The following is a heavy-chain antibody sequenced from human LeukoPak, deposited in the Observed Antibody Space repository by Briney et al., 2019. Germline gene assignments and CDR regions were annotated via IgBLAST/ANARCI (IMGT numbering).Heavy chain of an antibody. J-gene: IGHJ4*02. V-gene: IGHV3-23*01. Sequence: GGSLRLSCAASGFTFSSYAMSWVRQAPGKGLEWVSAISGSGGSTYYADPVKGRFTISRDNSKNTLYLQMNSLGAEDTAVYYCAKDHIYCSGGSCYLDYWGQGTLVTVSS. D-gene: IGHD2-15*01. CDR1: GFTFSSYA. CDR2: ISGSGGST. CDR3: AKDHIYCSGGSCYLDY.